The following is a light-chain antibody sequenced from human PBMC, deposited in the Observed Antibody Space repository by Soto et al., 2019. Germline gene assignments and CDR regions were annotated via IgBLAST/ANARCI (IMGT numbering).Light chain of an antibody. CDR3: QKYNSAPPFT. V-gene: IGKV1-27*01. J-gene: IGKJ3*01. CDR2: AAS. CDR1: QGXSNX. Sequence: DIQMTQXPSSLSASVGDRVTITCRASQGXSNXXACYQQKPGKVPKLLIYAASTLQSGVPSRFSGSGSGTDFTLTISSLQPEDVATYYCQKYNSAPPFTFGPGTKVDIK.